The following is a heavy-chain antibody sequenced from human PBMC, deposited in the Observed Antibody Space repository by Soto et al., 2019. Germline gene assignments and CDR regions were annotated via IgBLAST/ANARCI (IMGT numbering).Heavy chain of an antibody. CDR2: IYHSGSI. Sequence: PSETLSLTCTVSGGSVSSSSYYWSWIRQAPGKGLEWIGDIYHSGSINYNPSLTSPVTISVDTSNNQFSLNLYSVTAADTAVYYCVRYWVTTRRYFDYWGQGTLVTVS. V-gene: IGHV4-61*01. CDR1: GGSVSSSSYY. D-gene: IGHD4-17*01. J-gene: IGHJ4*02. CDR3: VRYWVTTRRYFDY.